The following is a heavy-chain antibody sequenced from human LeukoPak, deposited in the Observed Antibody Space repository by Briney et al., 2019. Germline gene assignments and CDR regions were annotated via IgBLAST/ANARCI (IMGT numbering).Heavy chain of an antibody. Sequence: GGSLRLSCAVSGITLSNYGMSWVRQAPGKGLEWVAGISGSGGSTSYADSVKGRFTISKDNPRNTLYLQMNSLRAEDTAVYFCAKRGVVIRVILVGFHKEAYYFDSWGQGALVTVSS. D-gene: IGHD3-22*01. CDR1: GITLSNYG. V-gene: IGHV3-23*01. CDR3: AKRGVVIRVILVGFHKEAYYFDS. J-gene: IGHJ4*02. CDR2: ISGSGGST.